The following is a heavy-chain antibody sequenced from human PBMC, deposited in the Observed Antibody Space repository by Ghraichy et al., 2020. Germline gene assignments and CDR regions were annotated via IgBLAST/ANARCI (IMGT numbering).Heavy chain of an antibody. D-gene: IGHD3-22*01. V-gene: IGHV3-7*03. CDR3: ARVGGYYSFDY. Sequence: GESLRLSCAASGFTFSSYWMSWVRQAPGKGLEWVANIKQDGSEKYYVDSVKGRFTISRDNAKNSLYLQMNSLRAEDTAVYYCARVGGYYSFDYWGQGTLVTVSS. J-gene: IGHJ4*02. CDR2: IKQDGSEK. CDR1: GFTFSSYW.